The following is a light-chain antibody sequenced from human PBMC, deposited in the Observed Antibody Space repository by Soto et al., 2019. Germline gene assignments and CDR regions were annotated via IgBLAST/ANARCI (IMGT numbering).Light chain of an antibody. CDR3: AVWDDSLNGVV. CDR2: SNN. Sequence: QSVLTQSPSASGTPGQRFTISCSGSSSNIGSNTVNWYQQLPGTAPKLFIYSNNQRPSGVPDLFSGSKSGTSASLAISGLQSEDEADYYCAVWDDSLNGVVFGGGTKVTVL. V-gene: IGLV1-44*01. CDR1: SSNIGSNT. J-gene: IGLJ2*01.